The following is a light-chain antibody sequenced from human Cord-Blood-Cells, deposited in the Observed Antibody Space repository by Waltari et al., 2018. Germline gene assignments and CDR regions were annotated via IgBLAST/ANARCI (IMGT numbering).Light chain of an antibody. CDR1: QRVIYSSNNKNY. CDR3: PQYYSTPLT. Sequence: DIVITQSPDHLAVSLGVRGSTTSKSSQRVIYSSNNKNYLAWYQQKPGQPPKLLIYWASTRESEVPDRVSGSGSATDFTRIISRLQAEDVDIQYGPQYYSTPLTCGGGTKVEIK. J-gene: IGKJ4*01. V-gene: IGKV4-1*01. CDR2: WAS.